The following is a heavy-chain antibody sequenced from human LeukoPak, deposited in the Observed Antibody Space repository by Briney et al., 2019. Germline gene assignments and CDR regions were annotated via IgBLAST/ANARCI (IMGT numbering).Heavy chain of an antibody. CDR2: ISGSGGNT. D-gene: IGHD5-18*01. CDR3: ARILGYSN. Sequence: GGSLRLSCAASGFTFSRNGMTWVRQAPGKGLEWVSAISGSGGNTYYADSVKGRFTVSRDNSKNTLYLQMNSLRAEDTAVYYCARILGYSNWGQGILVTVSS. CDR1: GFTFSRNG. J-gene: IGHJ4*02. V-gene: IGHV3-23*01.